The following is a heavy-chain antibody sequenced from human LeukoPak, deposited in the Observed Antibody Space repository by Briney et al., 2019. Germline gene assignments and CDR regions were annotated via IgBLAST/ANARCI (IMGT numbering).Heavy chain of an antibody. CDR2: ISYDGSNK. D-gene: IGHD3-22*01. V-gene: IGHV3-30-3*01. J-gene: IGHJ6*02. CDR3: AREGLGYYDSSGSWGYYYGMDV. Sequence: GGSLRLSCAASGFTFSSYAMHWVRQAPGKGLEWVAVISYDGSNKYYADSVKGRFTISRDNSKNTLYLQMNSLRAEDTAVYYCAREGLGYYDSSGSWGYYYGMDVWGQGTTVTVSS. CDR1: GFTFSSYA.